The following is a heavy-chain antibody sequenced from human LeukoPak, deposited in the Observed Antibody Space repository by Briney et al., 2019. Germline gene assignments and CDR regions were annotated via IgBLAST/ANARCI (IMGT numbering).Heavy chain of an antibody. Sequence: ASVKVSCKASGYTFTGYYMHWVRQAPGQGLEWMGRINPNSGGTNYAQKFQGRVTMTRGTSISTAYTELSRLRSDDTAVYYCARAYCSSTSCYYYYYYMDVWGKGTTVTVSS. CDR3: ARAYCSSTSCYYYYYYMDV. V-gene: IGHV1-2*06. D-gene: IGHD2-2*01. J-gene: IGHJ6*03. CDR1: GYTFTGYY. CDR2: INPNSGGT.